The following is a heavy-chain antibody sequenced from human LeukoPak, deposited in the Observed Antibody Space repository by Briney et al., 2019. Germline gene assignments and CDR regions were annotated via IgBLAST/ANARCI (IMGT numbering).Heavy chain of an antibody. CDR2: IYYSGST. D-gene: IGHD2-8*01. J-gene: IGHJ5*02. CDR1: GDSISSSSYY. Sequence: SETLSLTCTVSGDSISSSSYYWGWIRQPPGKGLEWIGSIYYSGSTYYNPSLKSRVTISVDTSKNQFSLKLSSVTAADTAVYYCALVYASSWFDPWGQGILVIVSS. V-gene: IGHV4-39*01. CDR3: ALVYASSWFDP.